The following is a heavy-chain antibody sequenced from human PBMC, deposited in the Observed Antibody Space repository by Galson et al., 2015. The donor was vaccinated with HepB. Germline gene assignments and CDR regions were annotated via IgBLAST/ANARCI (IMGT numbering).Heavy chain of an antibody. CDR2: IYPDDSDT. CDR1: RYSFTGYW. V-gene: IGHV5-51*01. CDR3: SRHRASAGPDQTYYYYGMDV. D-gene: IGHD6-13*01. J-gene: IGHJ6*02. Sequence: QSGAEVKKPGESLKISCKGSRYSFTGYWIAWVRQMPGKGLEWMGIIYPDDSDTRYSPSFQGQVTISADKSLSTAYLQWSSLKASDTAMYYGSRHRASAGPDQTYYYYGMDVWGQGTTVTVSS.